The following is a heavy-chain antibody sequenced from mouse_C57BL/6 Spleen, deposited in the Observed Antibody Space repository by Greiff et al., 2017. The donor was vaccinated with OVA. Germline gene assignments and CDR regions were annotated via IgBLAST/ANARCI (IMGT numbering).Heavy chain of an antibody. CDR1: GYAFSSYW. Sequence: VMLVESGAELVKPGASVKISCKASGYAFSSYWMNWVKQRPGKGLEWIGQIYPGDGDTNYNGKFKGKATLTADKSSSTAYMQLSSLTSEDSAVYFCAIYYGYDGDAMDYWGQGTSVTVSS. D-gene: IGHD2-2*01. J-gene: IGHJ4*01. CDR3: AIYYGYDGDAMDY. CDR2: IYPGDGDT. V-gene: IGHV1-80*01.